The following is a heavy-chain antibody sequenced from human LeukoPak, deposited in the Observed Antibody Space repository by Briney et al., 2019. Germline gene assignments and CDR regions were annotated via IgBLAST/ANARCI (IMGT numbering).Heavy chain of an antibody. D-gene: IGHD6-19*01. J-gene: IGHJ4*02. CDR1: GGTFSSYA. Sequence: ASVKVSCKASGGTFSSYAISWVRQAPGQGLEWLGGIIPIFGTANYAQKFQGRVTITADKSTSTAYMELSSLRSEDTAVYYCARDGLGRVFRAVAGTGVFDYWGQGTLVTVSS. CDR3: ARDGLGRVFRAVAGTGVFDY. V-gene: IGHV1-69*06. CDR2: IIPIFGTA.